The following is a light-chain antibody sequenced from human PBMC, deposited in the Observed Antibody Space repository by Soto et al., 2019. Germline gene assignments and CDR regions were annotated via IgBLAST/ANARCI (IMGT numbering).Light chain of an antibody. J-gene: IGKJ3*01. CDR2: DAS. Sequence: EIVMTQPPATLSVSPGERATLSCRASQSVGSNLAWYQQKPGRAPRLLIYDASTRATGIPARFSGSGSGTEFTLTISSLQSEDFAVYYCQQYSDWPLFGPGTKVDIK. CDR1: QSVGSN. V-gene: IGKV3-15*01. CDR3: QQYSDWPL.